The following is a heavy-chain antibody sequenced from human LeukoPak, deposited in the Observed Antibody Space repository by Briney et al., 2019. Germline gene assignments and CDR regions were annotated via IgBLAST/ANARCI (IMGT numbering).Heavy chain of an antibody. CDR3: ARVTHYYGSGIYRFVDY. V-gene: IGHV4-30-4*01. Sequence: SETLSLTCTVSGGSISRGDYYCRWIRQPPGKGLEWIGHIYYSGSTYYNPSLKSRVTMSVDTSKNQFSLKLSSVTAADTAVYYCARVTHYYGSGIYRFVDYGGQGTLVTVSS. CDR1: GGSISRGDYY. D-gene: IGHD3-10*01. J-gene: IGHJ4*02. CDR2: IYYSGST.